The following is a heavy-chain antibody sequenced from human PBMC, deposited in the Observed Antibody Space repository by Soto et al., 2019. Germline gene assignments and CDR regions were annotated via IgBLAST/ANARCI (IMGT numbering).Heavy chain of an antibody. V-gene: IGHV3-15*07. J-gene: IGHJ4*02. CDR3: TTGHGSNWYY. Sequence: VHLVESGGGLVETGGSLRLSCMVSNFALANAWVNWVRQAPGKGLEWVGHVKRKTEGETTDYAAPVKGRFTISRDDSKLTVYLLMSSLNTDDTGVYYCTTGHGSNWYYWGQGTLVTVSS. CDR2: VKRKTEGETT. CDR1: NFALANAW. D-gene: IGHD6-13*01.